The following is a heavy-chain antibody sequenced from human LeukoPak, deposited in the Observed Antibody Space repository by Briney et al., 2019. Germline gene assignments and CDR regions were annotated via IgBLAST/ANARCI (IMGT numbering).Heavy chain of an antibody. CDR2: ISGSGGST. V-gene: IGHV3-23*01. J-gene: IGHJ4*02. CDR3: AKGNDSSGYYLTFDY. Sequence: GGSLRLSCAASGFTFSSYAMSWVRQAPGKGLEWVSAISGSGGSTYYADSVKGRFTISRDNSKNTLYLQMNSLRAEDTAVYYCAKGNDSSGYYLTFDYWGQGTLVTVSS. D-gene: IGHD3-22*01. CDR1: GFTFSSYA.